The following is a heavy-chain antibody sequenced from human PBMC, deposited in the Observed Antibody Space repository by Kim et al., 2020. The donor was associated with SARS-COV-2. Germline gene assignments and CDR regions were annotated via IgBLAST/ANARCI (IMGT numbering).Heavy chain of an antibody. D-gene: IGHD6-13*01. CDR1: GYTFTAYY. V-gene: IGHV1-2*06. J-gene: IGHJ6*02. Sequence: ASVKVSCKASGYTFTAYYIHWVRQAPGQGLEWMGRINPNSGGTNYAQKFQERVTMTRDTSLSPAYMELSRLRSDDTAVYYCARGGQGQQLVHFHYYFYGMDVWGQGTTVTVSS. CDR2: INPNSGGT. CDR3: ARGGQGQQLVHFHYYFYGMDV.